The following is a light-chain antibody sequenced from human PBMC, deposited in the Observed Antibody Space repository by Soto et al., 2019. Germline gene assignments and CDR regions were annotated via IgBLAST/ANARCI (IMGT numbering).Light chain of an antibody. V-gene: IGKV1-39*01. CDR1: ESISRH. CDR2: AAS. CDR3: KQSYSTLSIS. Sequence: DIQMTQSPSSLSASVGDRVTITCRASESISRHLNWYQQKPGKAPNLLIYAASTLQNGVPSRFSGSGSGTDFTLTISSLQPEDFATYYCKQSYSTLSISFGQGTRLEIK. J-gene: IGKJ5*01.